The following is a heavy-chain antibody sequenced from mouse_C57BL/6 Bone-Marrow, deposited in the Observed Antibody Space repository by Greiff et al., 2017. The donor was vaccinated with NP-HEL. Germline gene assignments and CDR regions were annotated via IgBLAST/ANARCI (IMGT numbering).Heavy chain of an antibody. Sequence: QVQLKQPGAELVMPGASVKLSCKASGYTFTSYWMHWVKQRPGQGLEWIGEIDPSESYTNYNQKFKGKSTLTVDKSSSTAYMQLSSLTSEDSAVYYCASNWDGAMDYWGQGTSVTVSS. J-gene: IGHJ4*01. CDR3: ASNWDGAMDY. D-gene: IGHD4-1*01. CDR1: GYTFTSYW. CDR2: IDPSESYT. V-gene: IGHV1-69*01.